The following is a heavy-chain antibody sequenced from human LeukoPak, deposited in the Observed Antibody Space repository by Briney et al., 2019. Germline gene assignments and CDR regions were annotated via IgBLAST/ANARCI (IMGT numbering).Heavy chain of an antibody. CDR1: GGSISTYF. CDR2: IYYTGST. V-gene: IGHV4-59*01. J-gene: IGHJ4*02. CDR3: ARVRSYCSGGSCYPYYFDY. D-gene: IGHD2-15*01. Sequence: PWETLSLTCTVSGGSISTYFWGWIRQPPGKGLEWIGYIYYTGSTYYSSSLKSRVTISMDTSKNQFSLKLISVTAADAAVYYCARVRSYCSGGSCYPYYFDYWGQGTLVTVSS.